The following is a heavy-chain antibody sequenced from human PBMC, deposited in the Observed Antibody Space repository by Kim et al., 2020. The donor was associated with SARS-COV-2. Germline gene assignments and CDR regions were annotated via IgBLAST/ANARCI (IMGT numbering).Heavy chain of an antibody. J-gene: IGHJ4*02. CDR2: GAAP. V-gene: IGHV3-23*01. Sequence: GAAPDYADSVGGRLTISRDNSKNTLSLQMNSLRAEDTALYYCAKTGQLDYWGQGTLVTVSS. CDR3: AKTGQLDY. D-gene: IGHD6-13*01.